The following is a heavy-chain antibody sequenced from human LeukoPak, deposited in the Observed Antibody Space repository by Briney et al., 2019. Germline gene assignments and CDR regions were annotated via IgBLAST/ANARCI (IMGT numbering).Heavy chain of an antibody. Sequence: ASVKVSYKASGYTLTGYYMHWVRQAPGQGLEWMGWINPNSGGTNYAQKFQGRVTMTRDTSISTAYMELSRLRSDDTAVYYCASTHYCSGGSCLNNWFDPWGQGTLVTVSS. CDR1: GYTLTGYY. D-gene: IGHD2-15*01. J-gene: IGHJ5*02. V-gene: IGHV1-2*02. CDR3: ASTHYCSGGSCLNNWFDP. CDR2: INPNSGGT.